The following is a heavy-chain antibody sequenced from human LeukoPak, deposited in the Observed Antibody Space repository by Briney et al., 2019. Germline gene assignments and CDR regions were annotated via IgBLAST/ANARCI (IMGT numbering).Heavy chain of an antibody. Sequence: ASVKVSCKASGYTFTGYYMHWVRQAHGQGLEWMGWINPNSGGTNYAQKFQGWVTMTRDTSISTAYMELSRLRSDDTAVYYCARQIVVVPDTDAFDIWGQGTMVTVSS. CDR1: GYTFTGYY. J-gene: IGHJ3*02. D-gene: IGHD2-2*01. V-gene: IGHV1-2*04. CDR2: INPNSGGT. CDR3: ARQIVVVPDTDAFDI.